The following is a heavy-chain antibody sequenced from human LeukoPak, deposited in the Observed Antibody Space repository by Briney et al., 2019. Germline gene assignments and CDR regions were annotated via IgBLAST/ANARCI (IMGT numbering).Heavy chain of an antibody. CDR3: AKFGLYYYGSGSYFDY. Sequence: GGSLRLSCAASGFTFSNYAMSWVRQAPGKGLEWVSTFSGSGGSTYYADSVKGRFTISRDNSKNTLYLQMNNLRAEDTAVYYCAKFGLYYYGSGSYFDYWGQGTLVTVSS. D-gene: IGHD3-10*01. V-gene: IGHV3-23*01. CDR1: GFTFSNYA. J-gene: IGHJ4*02. CDR2: FSGSGGST.